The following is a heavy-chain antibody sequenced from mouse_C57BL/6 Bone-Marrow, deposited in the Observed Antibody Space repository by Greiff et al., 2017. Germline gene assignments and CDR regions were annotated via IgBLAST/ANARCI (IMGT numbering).Heavy chain of an antibody. CDR1: GYTFTSYC. CDR3: VNWGFAY. Sequence: QVQLQQPGAELVKPGASVKLSCKASGYTFTSYCMHWVKQRPGRGLEWIGRIDPKSGGTKSNEKFKSKATLTVDKPSSTAYMQLSSQTSEDSAVDSCVNWGFAYWGQGTLVTVSA. CDR2: IDPKSGGT. D-gene: IGHD4-1*01. J-gene: IGHJ3*01. V-gene: IGHV1-72*01.